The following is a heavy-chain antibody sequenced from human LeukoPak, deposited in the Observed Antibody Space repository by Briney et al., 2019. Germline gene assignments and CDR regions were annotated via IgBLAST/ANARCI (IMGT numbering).Heavy chain of an antibody. D-gene: IGHD3-9*01. J-gene: IGHJ3*01. CDR2: ISSSSSYI. V-gene: IGHV3-21*01. Sequence: GSLRLSCAASGFTFSSYSMNWVRQAPGKGLEWVSSISSSSSYIYYADSVKGRFTISRDNAKNSLYLQMNSLRAEDTAVYYCVRGFDGTNAFDLWGQGTMVTVSS. CDR3: VRGFDGTNAFDL. CDR1: GFTFSSYS.